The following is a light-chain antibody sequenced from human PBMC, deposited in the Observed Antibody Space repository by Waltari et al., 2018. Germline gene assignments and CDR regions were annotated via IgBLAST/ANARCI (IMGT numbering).Light chain of an antibody. Sequence: QSALTQPPSVSGSPGQSLTISCTGTSSDVGGYNYVSWYQQHPGKAPKLMIYDVSKRPSGVSNRFSGSKSGNTASLTISGLQAEDEADYYCSSYTSSSTWVFGGGTKLTVL. J-gene: IGLJ3*02. CDR3: SSYTSSSTWV. V-gene: IGLV2-14*01. CDR1: SSDVGGYNY. CDR2: DVS.